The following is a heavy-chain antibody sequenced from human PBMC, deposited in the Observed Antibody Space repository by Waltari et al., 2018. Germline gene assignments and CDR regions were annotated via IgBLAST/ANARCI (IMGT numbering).Heavy chain of an antibody. D-gene: IGHD2-8*01. J-gene: IGHJ4*02. Sequence: EVQLLESGGGLVQPGGSLRLSCVASGFDYSDYAMSWVRQAPGEGLEWVSSISRRGESTSYADSLKGRFTISRDNSKNTLYLQMNSLRADDTAVYYCAKGTLLTVSRLEYWGQGTLVPVSS. V-gene: IGHV3-23*01. CDR3: AKGTLLTVSRLEY. CDR1: GFDYSDYA. CDR2: ISRRGEST.